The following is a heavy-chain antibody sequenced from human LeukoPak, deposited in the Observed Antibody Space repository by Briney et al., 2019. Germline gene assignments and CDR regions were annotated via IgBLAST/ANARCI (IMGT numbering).Heavy chain of an antibody. V-gene: IGHV1-2*02. Sequence: ASVKVSCKASGYTFTGYYMHWVRQAPGQGLEWMGWINPNSGGTNYAQKFQGRVTMTRDTSISTAYMELSRLRSDDTAVYYCARDHIAARPGGVDPWGQGTLVTVSS. CDR1: GYTFTGYY. CDR2: INPNSGGT. D-gene: IGHD6-6*01. CDR3: ARDHIAARPGGVDP. J-gene: IGHJ5*02.